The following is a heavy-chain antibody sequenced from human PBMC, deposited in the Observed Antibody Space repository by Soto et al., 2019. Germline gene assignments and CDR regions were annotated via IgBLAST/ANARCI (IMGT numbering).Heavy chain of an antibody. CDR3: AQHDWFDP. J-gene: IGHJ5*02. V-gene: IGHV3-66*04. CDR2: IYSGGST. CDR1: GFTVSSHY. Sequence: GGSLRLSCAVSGFTVSSHYMSWVRQAPGKGLEWVSVIYSGGSTYYADSVKGRFTISRDNSKNTLYLQMSSLRAEDSAVYYCAQHDWFDPWGQGTLVTVSS.